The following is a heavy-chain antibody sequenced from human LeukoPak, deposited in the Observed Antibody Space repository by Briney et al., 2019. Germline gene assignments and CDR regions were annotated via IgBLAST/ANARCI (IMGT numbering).Heavy chain of an antibody. J-gene: IGHJ6*02. CDR3: AKDPGIAAAGPYYGMGV. CDR1: GFILSRVG. D-gene: IGHD6-13*01. Sequence: ARCLRLSCVASGFILSRVGMRWVRQAPGKGLEWVGVVSNDGSKKHYADSVKGRFTISRDNSKNTLYLEMNSVRPEDTAVYYCAKDPGIAAAGPYYGMGVWGQGTTVTVSS. CDR2: VSNDGSKK. V-gene: IGHV3-30*18.